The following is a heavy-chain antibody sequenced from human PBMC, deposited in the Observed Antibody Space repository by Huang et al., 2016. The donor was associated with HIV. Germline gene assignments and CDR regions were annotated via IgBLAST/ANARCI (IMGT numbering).Heavy chain of an antibody. J-gene: IGHJ6*02. V-gene: IGHV3-7*01. CDR3: ATKTAAMDI. CDR2: IKQDESEK. CDR1: TFGFGAYW. D-gene: IGHD1-7*01. Sequence: GGSIRLSCVGSTFGFGAYWMSWVRQSPGKGLEWVANIKQDESEKYYVDSVKGRFNISRDNSKKVLFLEMNNVRVEDTATYYCATKTAAMDIWGQGTTVTVS.